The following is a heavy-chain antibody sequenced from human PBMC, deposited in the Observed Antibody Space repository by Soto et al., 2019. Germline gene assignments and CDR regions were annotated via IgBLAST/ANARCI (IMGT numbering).Heavy chain of an antibody. D-gene: IGHD3-10*01. CDR1: GYTFTSYG. Sequence: ASVKVSCKASGYTFTSYGISWVRQAPGQGLEWMGWISAYNGNTNYAQKLQGRVTMTTDTSTSTAYMELRSLRSDDTAVYYCARVWGGSGSYYNWFDPWGQGTLVTVSS. V-gene: IGHV1-18*01. J-gene: IGHJ5*02. CDR2: ISAYNGNT. CDR3: ARVWGGSGSYYNWFDP.